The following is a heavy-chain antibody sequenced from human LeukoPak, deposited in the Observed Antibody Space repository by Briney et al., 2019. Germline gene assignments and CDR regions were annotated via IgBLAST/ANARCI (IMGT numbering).Heavy chain of an antibody. CDR3: AKKRSSGGATQFDY. V-gene: IGHV3-23*01. J-gene: IGHJ4*02. CDR2: VSGSGDST. D-gene: IGHD2-15*01. CDR1: GFTFRTYA. Sequence: PGGSLRLSCAASGFTFRTYAMNWVRQAPGKGLEWVSTVSGSGDSTHYADSVKGRFTISRDNSKNTLYLQLNSLRADDTAVYYCAKKRSSGGATQFDYWGQGTLVTVSS.